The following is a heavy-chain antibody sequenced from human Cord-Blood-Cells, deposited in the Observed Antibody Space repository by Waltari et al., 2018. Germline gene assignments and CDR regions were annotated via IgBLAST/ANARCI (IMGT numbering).Heavy chain of an antibody. CDR2: IYSGGST. Sequence: EVQLVESGGGLLQPGGSLKLSCAASGFTFSSNYMSWVRQAPGKGLEWVSVIYSGGSTYYADSVEGRFTISRDNSKNTLYLQMNSLRAEDTAVYYCARDLPDYWGQGTLVTVSS. J-gene: IGHJ4*02. CDR3: ARDLPDY. CDR1: GFTFSSNY. V-gene: IGHV3-53*01.